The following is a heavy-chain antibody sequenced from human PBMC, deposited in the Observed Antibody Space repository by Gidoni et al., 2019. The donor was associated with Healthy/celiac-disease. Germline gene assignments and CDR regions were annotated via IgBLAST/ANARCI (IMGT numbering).Heavy chain of an antibody. V-gene: IGHV4-4*07. CDR2: IYTSGRT. CDR1: GCSIRRYY. Sequence: QVQLQASGPGLVKPSETLSLTCTVSGCSIRRYYWSWIRQPAGKGREWIGRIYTSGRTNYNPSLKSRVTMSVDTSKNQFSLKLSSVTAADTAVYYCARVFVGGSYFTSSKCGDWYFDLWGRGTLVTVSS. D-gene: IGHD1-26*01. CDR3: ARVFVGGSYFTSSKCGDWYFDL. J-gene: IGHJ2*01.